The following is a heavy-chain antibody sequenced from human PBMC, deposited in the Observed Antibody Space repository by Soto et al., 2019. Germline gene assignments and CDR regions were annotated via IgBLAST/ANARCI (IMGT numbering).Heavy chain of an antibody. D-gene: IGHD3-22*01. J-gene: IGHJ4*02. CDR2: INPNSGGT. V-gene: IGHV1-2*04. CDR1: GCRFSGYN. Sequence: SGCRFSGYNIHGVRSAPRQGLEWMGWINPNSGGTNYAQKFQGWVTMTRDTSISTAYMELSRLRSDDTAVYYCARDRLPYYYDSSGSPDFDYWGQGTLVTVSS. CDR3: ARDRLPYYYDSSGSPDFDY.